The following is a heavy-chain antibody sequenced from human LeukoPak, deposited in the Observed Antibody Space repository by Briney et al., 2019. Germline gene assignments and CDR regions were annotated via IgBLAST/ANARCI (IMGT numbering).Heavy chain of an antibody. CDR2: IGTAGDP. Sequence: GGSLRLSCAASGFTFSNYDMHWVRQATGKGLEWVSAIGTAGDPYYPGSAKGRFTISRENAKNSLYLQMNSLRAGDTAVYYCARSWGSRAFDIWGPGTMVTVSS. CDR3: ARSWGSRAFDI. V-gene: IGHV3-13*05. D-gene: IGHD7-27*01. J-gene: IGHJ3*02. CDR1: GFTFSNYD.